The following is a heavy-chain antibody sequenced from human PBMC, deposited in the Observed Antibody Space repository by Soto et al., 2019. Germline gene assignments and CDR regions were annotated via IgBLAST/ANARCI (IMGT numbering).Heavy chain of an antibody. D-gene: IGHD3-22*01. Sequence: QVQLVQSGAEVKKPGASVKVSCKASGYTFTSYGISWVRQAPGQGLEWMGWISAYNGNTNYAQKLQGRVTMTTDTSTSTAYMELRSLRSDDTAVYYCARLETNYYDSSGYYYDAHNDYWGQGTLVTVSS. CDR2: ISAYNGNT. V-gene: IGHV1-18*04. CDR3: ARLETNYYDSSGYYYDAHNDY. CDR1: GYTFTSYG. J-gene: IGHJ4*02.